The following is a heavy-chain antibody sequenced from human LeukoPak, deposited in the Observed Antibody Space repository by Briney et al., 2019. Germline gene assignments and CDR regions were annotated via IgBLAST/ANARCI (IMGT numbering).Heavy chain of an antibody. CDR2: IKRKIDGERT. CDR3: TTGYSSGYIEDY. V-gene: IGHV3-15*01. CDR1: GFRFSDAW. Sequence: GGSLRLSCAASGFRFSDAWMSWVRQAPGKGLEWVGRIKRKIDGERTDYVESVKGRFIISRDDSTNTLFLQMNCLKIEDTAVYYCTTGYSSGYIEDYWGQGTRVSVSS. D-gene: IGHD3-22*01. J-gene: IGHJ4*02.